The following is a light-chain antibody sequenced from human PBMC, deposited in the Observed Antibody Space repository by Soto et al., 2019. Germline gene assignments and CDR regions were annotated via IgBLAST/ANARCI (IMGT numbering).Light chain of an antibody. V-gene: IGKV3-20*01. J-gene: IGKJ1*01. CDR1: QSVSTSY. Sequence: EIVMTQSPATLSVSPGERATLSCRASQSVSTSYLAWYQQKPGQAPRLLIYGASSRATGIPDRFSGSGSGTDFTLTINRLEPEDFAVYYCQRYGSSPSWTFGQGTKVDI. CDR3: QRYGSSPSWT. CDR2: GAS.